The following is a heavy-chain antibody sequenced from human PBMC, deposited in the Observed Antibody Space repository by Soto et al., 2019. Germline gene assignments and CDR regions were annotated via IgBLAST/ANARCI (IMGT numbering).Heavy chain of an antibody. D-gene: IGHD6-6*01. CDR1: GFTFSSYS. V-gene: IGHV3-21*01. Sequence: GGSLRLSCAASGFTFSSYSMNWVRQAPGKGLEWVSSISSSSSYIYYADSVKGRFTISRDNAKNSLYLQMNSLRAEDTAVYYCARDHIAATLYFDYWGQGTLVTVSS. CDR3: ARDHIAATLYFDY. J-gene: IGHJ4*02. CDR2: ISSSSSYI.